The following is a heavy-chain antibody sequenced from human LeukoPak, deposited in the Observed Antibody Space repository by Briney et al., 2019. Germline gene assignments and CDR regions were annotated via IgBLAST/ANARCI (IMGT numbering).Heavy chain of an antibody. V-gene: IGHV1-46*01. CDR1: GYTFTSYY. D-gene: IGHD3-22*01. J-gene: IGHJ4*02. CDR2: INPSGGST. Sequence: GASVTVSCKASGYTFTSYYMHWVRQAPGQGLEWMGIINPSGGSTSYAQKFQGRVTMTRDTSTSTVYMELSSLRSEDTAVYYCARGRSITMIVVVPFDYWGQGTLVTVSS. CDR3: ARGRSITMIVVVPFDY.